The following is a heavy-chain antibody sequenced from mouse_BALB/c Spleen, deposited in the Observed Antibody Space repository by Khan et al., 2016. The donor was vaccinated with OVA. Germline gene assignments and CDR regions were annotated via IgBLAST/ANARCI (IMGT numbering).Heavy chain of an antibody. CDR3: ARDRIDY. CDR1: GYTFTSYW. J-gene: IGHJ2*01. Sequence: VQLQQSGAELAKPGASVKMSCKASGYTFTSYWMHWIKQRPGQGQEWLGYIHPSYGYTDYNQQFKDQATLTADKSPSTAFMQLNSLNHDDSADSYFARDRIDYWGQGTALTVSS. CDR2: IHPSYGYT. V-gene: IGHV1-7*01.